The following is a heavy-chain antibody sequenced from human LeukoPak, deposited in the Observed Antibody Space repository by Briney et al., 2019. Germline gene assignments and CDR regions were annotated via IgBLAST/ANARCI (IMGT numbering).Heavy chain of an antibody. CDR2: IDISGDVT. CDR3: TKDVSNFIGASDA. Sequence: GGSLRLSCAASGFAFSSDAMTWVRQTPGKGLEWVSTIDISGDVTNYADSVKGRFTISRDNSKNTLYLQVNSLRVEDKAIYYCTKDVSNFIGASDAWGQGTMVTVSS. J-gene: IGHJ3*01. D-gene: IGHD2-8*01. V-gene: IGHV3-23*01. CDR1: GFAFSSDA.